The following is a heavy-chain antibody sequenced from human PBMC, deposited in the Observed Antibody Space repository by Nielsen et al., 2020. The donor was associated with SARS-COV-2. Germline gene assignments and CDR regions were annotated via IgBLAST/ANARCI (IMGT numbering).Heavy chain of an antibody. D-gene: IGHD3-10*01. Sequence: GESLKISCAASGFTFSSYAMSWVRQAPGKGLEWVSAISGSGGSTYYADSVKGRFTISRDNSKNTLYLQMNSLRAEDTAVYYCAKEPYGSGSYWGQGTLVTVSS. V-gene: IGHV3-23*01. CDR3: AKEPYGSGSY. J-gene: IGHJ4*02. CDR2: ISGSGGST. CDR1: GFTFSSYA.